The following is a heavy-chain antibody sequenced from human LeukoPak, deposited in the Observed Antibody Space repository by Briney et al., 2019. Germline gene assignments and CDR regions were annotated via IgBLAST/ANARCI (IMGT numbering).Heavy chain of an antibody. CDR1: GGTFISYA. Sequence: GSSVKVSCKASGGTFISYAISWVRQAPGQGLEWMGGIIPIFGTANYAQKFQGRVTITADESTSTAYMELSSLRSEDTAVYYCAGYNWNDVGRIDYWGQGTLVTVSS. D-gene: IGHD1-1*01. CDR2: IIPIFGTA. J-gene: IGHJ4*02. CDR3: AGYNWNDVGRIDY. V-gene: IGHV1-69*01.